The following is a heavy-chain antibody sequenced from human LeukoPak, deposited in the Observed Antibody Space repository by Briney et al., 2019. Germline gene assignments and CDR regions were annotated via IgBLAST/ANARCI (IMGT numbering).Heavy chain of an antibody. V-gene: IGHV4-30-2*01. CDR3: CGDYGSGSYRFDY. CDR1: GASISSATYS. Sequence: PSQTLSLTCAVSGASISSATYSWRWIRQPPGRGLEWIGYIYHTGSTTYNPSLKSRVTISLDRSKNQFSLTVNSVTAADTAVYYCCGDYGSGSYRFDYWGPGTLVTVSS. CDR2: IYHTGST. J-gene: IGHJ4*02. D-gene: IGHD3-10*01.